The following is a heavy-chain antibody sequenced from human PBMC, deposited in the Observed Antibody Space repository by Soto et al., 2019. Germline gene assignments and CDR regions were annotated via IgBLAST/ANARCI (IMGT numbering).Heavy chain of an antibody. CDR1: GGSISSGSYY. CDR2: IYYSGST. D-gene: IGHD6-6*01. CDR3: ARQIIGGEYSSSLAWGTKVGALIH. J-gene: IGHJ4*02. Sequence: QLQLQESGPGLVKPSETLSLTCTVSGGSISSGSYYWGWIRQPPGKGLEWIGSIYYSGSTYYNPSLKSRVTISVDTSKNQFSLKLSSVTAADTAVYYCARQIIGGEYSSSLAWGTKVGALIHWGQGTLVTVSS. V-gene: IGHV4-39*01.